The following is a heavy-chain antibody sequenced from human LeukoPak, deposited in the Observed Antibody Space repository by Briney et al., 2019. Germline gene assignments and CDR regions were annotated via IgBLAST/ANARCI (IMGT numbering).Heavy chain of an antibody. CDR1: GGSISSSSYY. Sequence: SETLSLTXTVSGGSISSSSYYWGWIRQPPGKGLEWIGSIYYSGSTYYNPSLKSRVTISVDTSKNQFSLKLSSVTAADTAVYYCARLTRGSYYYFDYWGQGTLVTVSS. J-gene: IGHJ4*02. V-gene: IGHV4-39*01. CDR2: IYYSGST. D-gene: IGHD1-26*01. CDR3: ARLTRGSYYYFDY.